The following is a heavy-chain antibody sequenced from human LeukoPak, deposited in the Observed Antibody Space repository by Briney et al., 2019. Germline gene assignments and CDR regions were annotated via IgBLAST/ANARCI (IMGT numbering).Heavy chain of an antibody. CDR3: ARGIGSGSYPYYYYYMDV. Sequence: QPGGSLRLFCAASGFTFGSYEMNWVRQAPGKGLEWVSYISTSGSTKYYADSVKGRLTISRDNAKNSLYLQMNSLRAEDTAVYYCARGIGSGSYPYYYYYMDVWGTGTTVTVSS. V-gene: IGHV3-48*03. CDR2: ISTSGSTK. J-gene: IGHJ6*03. CDR1: GFTFGSYE. D-gene: IGHD3-10*01.